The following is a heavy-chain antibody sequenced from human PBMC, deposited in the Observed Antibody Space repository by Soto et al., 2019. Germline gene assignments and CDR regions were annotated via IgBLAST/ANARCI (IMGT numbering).Heavy chain of an antibody. CDR3: ARGISYGSGSFPDY. D-gene: IGHD3-10*01. CDR1: GGSFSGYY. Sequence: SETLSLTCAVYGGSFSGYYWSWIRQPPGKGLEWIGEINHSGSTNYNPSLKSRVTISVDTSKNQFSLKLSSVTAADTAVYYCARGISYGSGSFPDYWGQGTLVTVSS. V-gene: IGHV4-34*01. J-gene: IGHJ4*02. CDR2: INHSGST.